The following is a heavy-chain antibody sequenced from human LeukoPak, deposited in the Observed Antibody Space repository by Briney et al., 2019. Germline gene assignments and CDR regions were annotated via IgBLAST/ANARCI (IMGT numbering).Heavy chain of an antibody. J-gene: IGHJ3*02. D-gene: IGHD3-16*01. V-gene: IGHV1-69*13. CDR1: GATSSSYA. Sequence: ASVKSSCKASGATSSSYAISWWRQPPGQGLEWMGGIIPIFGTANYAQKFQGRVTITADESTSTAYMELSSLRSEDTAVYYCARDLHDYISGIAFDIWGQGTMVTVSS. CDR2: IIPIFGTA. CDR3: ARDLHDYISGIAFDI.